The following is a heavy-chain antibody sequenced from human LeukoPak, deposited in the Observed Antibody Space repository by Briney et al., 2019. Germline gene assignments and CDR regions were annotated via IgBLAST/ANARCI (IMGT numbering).Heavy chain of an antibody. Sequence: PSETLSLTCGVFGVSINVYYWSWIRQSPGKGLEWIGEISHTEGTRYNPSLESRVTMSVGTSENQLSLKLIFVTAADTAVYYCARIRCGHSGSVCYNHWGLGTLVTVSS. CDR3: ARIRCGHSGSVCYNH. CDR1: GVSINVYY. CDR2: ISHTEGT. V-gene: IGHV4-34*01. J-gene: IGHJ4*02. D-gene: IGHD3-9*01.